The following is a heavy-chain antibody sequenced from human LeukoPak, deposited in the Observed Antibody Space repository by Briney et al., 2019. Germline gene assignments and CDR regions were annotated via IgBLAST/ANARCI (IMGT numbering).Heavy chain of an antibody. CDR1: GGSISSYY. CDR2: IYTSGST. V-gene: IGHV4-4*07. J-gene: IGHJ5*02. Sequence: SETLSLTCTVSGGSISSYYWSWIRQPAGKGLEWIGRIYTSGSTNYNPSLKSRVTMSVDTSKNQFSLKLSSVTAADTAVYYCAKGYCSGGSCYNWFDPWGQGTLVTVSS. CDR3: AKGYCSGGSCYNWFDP. D-gene: IGHD2-15*01.